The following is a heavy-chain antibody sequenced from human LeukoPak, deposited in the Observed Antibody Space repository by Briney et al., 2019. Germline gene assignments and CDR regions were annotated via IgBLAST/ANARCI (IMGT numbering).Heavy chain of an antibody. CDR2: INGDGSST. CDR3: AKAPRFGARATEYYYYYMDV. Sequence: GGSLRLSCAASGFTFSSYWMHWVRQAPGKGLVWVSRINGDGSSTSYADSVKGRFTISRDNSKNTPYLQMNSLRAEDTAVYYCAKAPRFGARATEYYYYYMDVWGKGTTVTVSS. D-gene: IGHD3-16*01. J-gene: IGHJ6*03. V-gene: IGHV3-74*01. CDR1: GFTFSSYW.